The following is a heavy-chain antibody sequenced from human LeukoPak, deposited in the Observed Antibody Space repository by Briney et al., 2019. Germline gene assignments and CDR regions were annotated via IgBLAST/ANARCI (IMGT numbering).Heavy chain of an antibody. Sequence: SGGSLRLSCAASGFTFSNAWMSWVRQAPGKGLEWVGRIKSKTDGGTTDYAAPVKGRFTISRDDSKNTPYLQMNSLKTEDTAVYYCTAPVGRFGFYYYGMDVWGKGTTVTVSS. D-gene: IGHD3-10*01. V-gene: IGHV3-15*01. CDR2: IKSKTDGGTT. CDR1: GFTFSNAW. J-gene: IGHJ6*04. CDR3: TAPVGRFGFYYYGMDV.